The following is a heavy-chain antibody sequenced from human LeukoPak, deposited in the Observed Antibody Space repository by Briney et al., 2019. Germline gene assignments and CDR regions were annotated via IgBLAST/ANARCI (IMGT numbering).Heavy chain of an antibody. V-gene: IGHV3-74*01. J-gene: IGHJ5*02. CDR2: INSGGINT. CDR1: GFTFSSYE. CDR3: ARDRIVGASNWFDP. D-gene: IGHD1-26*01. Sequence: GGSLRLSCAASGFTFSSYEMNWVRQAPGKGLVWVSRINSGGINTSYADSVKGRFTISRDNAKNTLYLQMNSLRAEDTAVYYCARDRIVGASNWFDPWGQGTLVTVSS.